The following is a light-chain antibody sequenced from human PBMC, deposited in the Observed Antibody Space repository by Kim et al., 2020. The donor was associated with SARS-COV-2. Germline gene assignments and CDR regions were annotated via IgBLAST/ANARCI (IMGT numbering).Light chain of an antibody. CDR3: QQYVKWPLT. V-gene: IGKV3-15*01. J-gene: IGKJ4*01. CDR1: QSIGTN. Sequence: DILMPQSPVTLSMSPGERATLSCRASQSIGTNLAWYQYRRGQAPRLLIFGASTRATNIPPRFSGSGSGAEFTLTISSLQSEDFAVYYCQQYVKWPLTFGGGTKVDIK. CDR2: GAS.